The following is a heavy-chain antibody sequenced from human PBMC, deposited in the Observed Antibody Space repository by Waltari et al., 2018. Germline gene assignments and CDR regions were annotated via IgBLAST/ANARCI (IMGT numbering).Heavy chain of an antibody. CDR3: ATRRSAVRFDP. V-gene: IGHV1-18*01. Sequence: QVQLVQSGTEVKKPGASVRVSCKTSGYIFTTYSISWVRQAPGQGLEWMGRISAKHGKTSNVHNLPGRVTMTTETSTNTAYMELRSLTSDDTAVYYCATRRSAVRFDPWGQGTLVIVSS. D-gene: IGHD4-17*01. J-gene: IGHJ5*02. CDR1: GYIFTTYS. CDR2: ISAKHGKT.